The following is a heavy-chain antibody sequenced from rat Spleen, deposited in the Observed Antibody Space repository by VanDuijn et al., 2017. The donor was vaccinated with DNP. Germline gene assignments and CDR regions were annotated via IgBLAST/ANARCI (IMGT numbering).Heavy chain of an antibody. Sequence: EVQLVESGGDLVQSGRSLKLSCVVSGFTFNNYWMAWVRQVPGKGLEWVASITSSGDNTYYPDSVKGRFTISRDNAKNTLYLQMNSLRSEDTATYYCVRSYYAYFDFWGPGTMVTVSS. CDR3: VRSYYAYFDF. V-gene: IGHV5-31*01. CDR1: GFTFNNYW. D-gene: IGHD1-1*01. CDR2: ITSSGDNT. J-gene: IGHJ1*01.